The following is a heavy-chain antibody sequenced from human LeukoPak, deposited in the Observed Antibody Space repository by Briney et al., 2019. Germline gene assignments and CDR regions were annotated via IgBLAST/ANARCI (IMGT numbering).Heavy chain of an antibody. V-gene: IGHV1-2*02. CDR1: GYTFTGYY. CDR3: ARQVGNAYYAAYFDY. Sequence: ASVKVSCKASGYTFTGYYLHWVRQAPGQGLEWMGCVNPNSGDTNYAQKFQGSVTMTRDTSISTVYMELSRLRSDDTAVYYCARQVGNAYYAAYFDYWGQGTLVTVSS. D-gene: IGHD3-10*01. CDR2: VNPNSGDT. J-gene: IGHJ4*02.